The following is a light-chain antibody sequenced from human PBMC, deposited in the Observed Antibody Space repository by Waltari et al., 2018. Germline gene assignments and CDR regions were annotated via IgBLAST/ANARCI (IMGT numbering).Light chain of an antibody. V-gene: IGKV3-20*01. CDR1: QSLNIAY. Sequence: ELVLTQSPGTLSLSPWERATLSCWASQSLNIAYVAWYQQKAGQAPRLRIYGALSRATATPERFSGSGSGTDFTLTSSRLGPEDCAVYDGQQYDTSPATFGQGTKLEIK. CDR2: GAL. J-gene: IGKJ2*01. CDR3: QQYDTSPAT.